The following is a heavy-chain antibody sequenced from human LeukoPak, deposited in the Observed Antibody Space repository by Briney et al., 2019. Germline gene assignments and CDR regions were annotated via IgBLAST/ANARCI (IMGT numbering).Heavy chain of an antibody. D-gene: IGHD3-10*02. CDR1: GFTFNIYE. CDR3: AELGITMIGGV. CDR2: ISSSGSAI. Sequence: GGSLRLSSAASGFTFNIYEMNWVRQAPGKGLEWVSYISSSGSAIYYADSVKGRFTISRDNAKNSLYLQMNSLRAEDTAVYYCAELGITMIGGVWGKGTTVTISS. V-gene: IGHV3-48*03. J-gene: IGHJ6*04.